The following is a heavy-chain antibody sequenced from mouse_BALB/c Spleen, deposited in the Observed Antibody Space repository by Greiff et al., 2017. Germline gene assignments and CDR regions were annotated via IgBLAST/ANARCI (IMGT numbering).Heavy chain of an antibody. CDR2: ISSGGGST. Sequence: EVKLMESGGGLVKPGGSLKLSCAASGFTFSSYAMSWVRQTPEKRLEWVASISSGGGSTYYPDTVKGRFTISRDNAKNTLYLQMSSLKSEDTAMYYCARQEMLRLYFDYWGQGTTLTVSS. CDR3: ARQEMLRLYFDY. J-gene: IGHJ2*01. V-gene: IGHV5-12-1*01. D-gene: IGHD2-12*01. CDR1: GFTFSSYA.